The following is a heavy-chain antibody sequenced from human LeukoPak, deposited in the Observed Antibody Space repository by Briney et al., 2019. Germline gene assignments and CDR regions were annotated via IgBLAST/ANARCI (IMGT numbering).Heavy chain of an antibody. J-gene: IGHJ4*02. Sequence: SETLSLTCTVSGGSISSGGYYWSWIRQHPGKGLEWIGYIYYSGSTYYNPSLKSRVTISVDTSKNQFSLKLSPVTAADTAVYYCARELYTGGHLDYWGQGTLVTVSS. D-gene: IGHD1-14*01. CDR1: GGSISSGGYY. CDR3: ARELYTGGHLDY. CDR2: IYYSGST. V-gene: IGHV4-31*03.